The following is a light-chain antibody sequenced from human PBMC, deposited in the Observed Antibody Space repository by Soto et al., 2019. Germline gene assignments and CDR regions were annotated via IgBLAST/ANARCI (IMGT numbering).Light chain of an antibody. CDR1: SSDVGYYNY. Sequence: QSALTQPRSVSGSPGQSVAISCTGTSSDVGYYNYVSWYQQHPGKAPKVVIYDVSKRPSGVPDRFSGSKSGNTASLTISGLQAEDAADYYCCSYAGSPYVFGTGTKLTVL. CDR3: CSYAGSPYV. CDR2: DVS. V-gene: IGLV2-11*01. J-gene: IGLJ1*01.